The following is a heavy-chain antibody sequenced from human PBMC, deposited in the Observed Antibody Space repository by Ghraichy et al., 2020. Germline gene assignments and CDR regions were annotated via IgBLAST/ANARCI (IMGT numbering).Heavy chain of an antibody. CDR3: ARLSDFWSGDYDY. CDR2: IIPIFGTA. J-gene: IGHJ4*02. Sequence: SVKVSCKASGGTFSSYAISWVRQAPGQGLEWMGGIIPIFGTANYAQKFQGRVTITADESTSTAYMELSSLRSEDTAVYYCARLSDFWSGDYDYWGQGTLVTVSS. V-gene: IGHV1-69*13. CDR1: GGTFSSYA. D-gene: IGHD3-3*01.